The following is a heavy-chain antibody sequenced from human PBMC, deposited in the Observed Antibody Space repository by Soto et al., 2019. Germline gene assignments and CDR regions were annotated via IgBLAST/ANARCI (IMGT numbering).Heavy chain of an antibody. D-gene: IGHD4-17*01. CDR2: IYYSGST. CDR3: ARDMDDYGNDAFDI. V-gene: IGHV4-31*03. J-gene: IGHJ3*02. CDR1: GGSISSGGYY. Sequence: QVQLQESGPGLVKPSQTLSLTCTVSGGSISSGGYYWSWIRQHPGKGLEWIGYIYYSGSTYYNPSLKSRVTISVDTSKNQFSLKLSSVTAADTAVYYCARDMDDYGNDAFDIWGQGTMVTVSS.